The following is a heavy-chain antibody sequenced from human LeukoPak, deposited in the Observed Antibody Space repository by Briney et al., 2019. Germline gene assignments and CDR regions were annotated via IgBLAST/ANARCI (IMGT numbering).Heavy chain of an antibody. Sequence: SCKASGGTFSSYAISWVRQAPGKGLEWVSAISGSGGSTYYADSVKGRFTISRDNSKNTLYLQMNSLRAEDTAVYYCAKGGNYYYDSSGYRPFDYWGQGTLVTVSS. V-gene: IGHV3-23*01. CDR1: GGTFSSYA. CDR2: ISGSGGST. J-gene: IGHJ4*02. CDR3: AKGGNYYYDSSGYRPFDY. D-gene: IGHD3-22*01.